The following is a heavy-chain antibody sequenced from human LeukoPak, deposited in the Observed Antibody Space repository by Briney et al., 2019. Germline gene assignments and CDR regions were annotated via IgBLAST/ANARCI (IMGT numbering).Heavy chain of an antibody. V-gene: IGHV1-24*01. CDR2: RNLENGEP. D-gene: IGHD6-19*01. CDR1: GDTLIELS. J-gene: IGHJ4*02. CDR3: AKGVAVAGTPPGGHY. Sequence: EASVKVSCKVSGDTLIELSTHWVRQAPGKGLEWLGGRNLENGEPVYAQNFQGRVTMTEDTATDTAYMDLNSLTSEDTAVYYCAKGVAVAGTPPGGHYWGQGTLVPVSS.